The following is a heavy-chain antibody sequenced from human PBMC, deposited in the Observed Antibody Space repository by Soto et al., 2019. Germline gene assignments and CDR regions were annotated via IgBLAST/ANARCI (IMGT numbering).Heavy chain of an antibody. J-gene: IGHJ6*02. V-gene: IGHV1-69*06. CDR3: ARNIVPPIGDYHYGLAV. Sequence: LVKVSCKASGGTFSSYAISWVRQAPGQGLEWMGGIIPIFGTANYGQKLQGRATTTADKSTSTSYMELRSLRSQDTAVYYCARNIVPPIGDYHYGLAVWGQGTTVTVS. CDR1: GGTFSSYA. D-gene: IGHD5-12*01. CDR2: IIPIFGTA.